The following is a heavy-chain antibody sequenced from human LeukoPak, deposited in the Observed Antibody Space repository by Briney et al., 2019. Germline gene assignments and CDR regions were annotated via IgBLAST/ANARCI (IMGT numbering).Heavy chain of an antibody. J-gene: IGHJ6*03. V-gene: IGHV1-2*02. Sequence: GASVKVSCKASGYTFTGYYMHWVRQAPGQGLEWMGWINPNSGGTNYAQKFQGRVTMTRDTSISTAYMELSRLRSDDTAVYYCARSNDDDFWSGYLAITKNYYYYYMDVWGKGTTVTVSS. CDR3: ARSNDDDFWSGYLAITKNYYYYYMDV. D-gene: IGHD3-3*01. CDR1: GYTFTGYY. CDR2: INPNSGGT.